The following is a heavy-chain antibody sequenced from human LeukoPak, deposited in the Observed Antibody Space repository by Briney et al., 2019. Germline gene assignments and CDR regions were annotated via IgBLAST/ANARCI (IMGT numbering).Heavy chain of an antibody. V-gene: IGHV3-53*01. CDR1: GFTVSSDY. CDR3: AREDGSSSIDY. CDR2: IYSGDTT. D-gene: IGHD6-13*01. Sequence: GGSLRLSCAASGFTVSSDYMSWVRQAPGKGLEWVSVIYSGDTTYYADSVKGRFTISRDNSKNTLFLQMNSLRAEDTAVYYCAREDGSSSIDYWGQGTLVTVSS. J-gene: IGHJ4*02.